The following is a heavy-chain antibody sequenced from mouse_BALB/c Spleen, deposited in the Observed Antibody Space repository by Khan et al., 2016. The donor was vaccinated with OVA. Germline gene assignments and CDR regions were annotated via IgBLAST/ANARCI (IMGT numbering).Heavy chain of an antibody. CDR2: ISYDGSN. CDR3: ARGGAVVPYWYFDV. J-gene: IGHJ1*01. CDR1: GYSITSGYR. V-gene: IGHV3-6*02. Sequence: EVQLQESGPGLVKPSRSLSLTCSVTGYSITSGYRWNWIRQFPGNKLEWMGYISYDGSNNYNPSLKNRISITRDTSKNQFFLKLNSVTTEDTATYYCARGGAVVPYWYFDVWGAGTTVTVSS. D-gene: IGHD1-1*01.